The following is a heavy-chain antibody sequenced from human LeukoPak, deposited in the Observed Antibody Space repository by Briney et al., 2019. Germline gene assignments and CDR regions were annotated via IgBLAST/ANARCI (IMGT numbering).Heavy chain of an antibody. Sequence: ASVKVSCKASGYTFTSYDINWVRQATGQGLEWMGWINPNSGSTGYAQKFQGRVTLTRTTSISTAYMELSSLKSEDTAVYYCARDYGGNSGLIDPWGQGTLVTVSS. J-gene: IGHJ5*02. CDR2: INPNSGST. D-gene: IGHD4-23*01. CDR3: ARDYGGNSGLIDP. V-gene: IGHV1-8*01. CDR1: GYTFTSYD.